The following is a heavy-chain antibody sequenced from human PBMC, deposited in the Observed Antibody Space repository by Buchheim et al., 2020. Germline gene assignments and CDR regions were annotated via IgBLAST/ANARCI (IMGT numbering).Heavy chain of an antibody. V-gene: IGHV3-23*01. J-gene: IGHJ4*02. Sequence: EVQLLESGGGLVQPGGSLRLSCAASGFTFSSYAMSWVRQAPGKGLEWVSAISGSGGSTYYADSVKGRFTLSRDNSKNTLHLQMNSLRGEEKAVNYCAKDRYYYDSSGFDYWGQGTL. CDR1: GFTFSSYA. CDR3: AKDRYYYDSSGFDY. D-gene: IGHD3-22*01. CDR2: ISGSGGST.